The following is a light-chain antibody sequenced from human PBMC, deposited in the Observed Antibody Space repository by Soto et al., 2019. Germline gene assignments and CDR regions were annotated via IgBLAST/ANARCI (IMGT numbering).Light chain of an antibody. CDR3: LQDINYPWT. CDR2: GAS. CDR1: KGFGNA. Sequence: AIQMTQSPSSLSASVEDKATISCRASKGFGNALGWYQQKPGKPPKVLIYGASNLQSGVPPRFSGSGSGTDFTLAISSLQPEDSATYYCLQDINYPWTFGQGTKVEIK. V-gene: IGKV1-6*01. J-gene: IGKJ1*01.